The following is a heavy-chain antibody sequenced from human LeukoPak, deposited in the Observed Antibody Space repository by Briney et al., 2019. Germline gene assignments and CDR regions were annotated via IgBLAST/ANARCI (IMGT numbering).Heavy chain of an antibody. D-gene: IGHD2-15*01. CDR2: TYSGGST. J-gene: IGHJ6*02. V-gene: IGHV3-66*02. Sequence: GGSLRLSCAASGFTVSSNYMSWVRQAPGKGLEWVSVTYSGGSTYYADSVKGRFTISGDNSKNTLYLQMNSLRAEDTAVYYCARDPRSGRRPYYYGMDVWGQGTTVTVSS. CDR3: ARDPRSGRRPYYYGMDV. CDR1: GFTVSSNY.